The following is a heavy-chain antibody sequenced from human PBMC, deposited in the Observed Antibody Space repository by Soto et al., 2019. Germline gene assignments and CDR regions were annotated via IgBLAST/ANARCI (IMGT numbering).Heavy chain of an antibody. CDR1: GYSFTSYW. J-gene: IGHJ6*02. CDR3: ARERWIQSYSSYGTDF. D-gene: IGHD5-18*01. CDR2: IDPSDSYT. Sequence: PGESLKISCKGSGYSFTSYWISWVRQMPGKGLEWMGRIDPSDSYTNYSPSFQGHVTISADKSISTAYLQWSSLKASDTAMYYCARERWIQSYSSYGTDFWGQATTVTVFS. V-gene: IGHV5-10-1*01.